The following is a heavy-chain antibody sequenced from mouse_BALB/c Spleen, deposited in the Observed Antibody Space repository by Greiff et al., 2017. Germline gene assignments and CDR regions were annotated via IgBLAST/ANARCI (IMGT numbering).Heavy chain of an antibody. CDR1: GYTFTDYE. D-gene: IGHD3-1*01. CDR2: IDPETGGT. CDR3: TRAGLAYYFDY. J-gene: IGHJ2*01. V-gene: IGHV1-15*01. Sequence: QVQLQQSGAELVRPGASVTLSCKASGYTFTDYEMHWVKQTPVHGLEWIGAIDPETGGTAYNQKFTGKATLTADKSSSTAYMELRSLTSEDSAVYYCTRAGLAYYFDYWGQGTTLTVSS.